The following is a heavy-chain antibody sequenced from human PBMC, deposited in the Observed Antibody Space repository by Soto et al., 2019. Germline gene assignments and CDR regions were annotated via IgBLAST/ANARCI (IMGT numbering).Heavy chain of an antibody. Sequence: QVQLVESGGGVVQPGRSLRLSCAASGFTFSSYGMHWVRQAPGKGLEWVAGISYDGSNKYYADSVKGRFTISRDNSKNTLYLQMNSLRAEDTAVYYCAKDQGELLGGADYWGQGTLVTVSS. CDR3: AKDQGELLGGADY. V-gene: IGHV3-30*18. J-gene: IGHJ4*02. CDR1: GFTFSSYG. CDR2: ISYDGSNK. D-gene: IGHD1-26*01.